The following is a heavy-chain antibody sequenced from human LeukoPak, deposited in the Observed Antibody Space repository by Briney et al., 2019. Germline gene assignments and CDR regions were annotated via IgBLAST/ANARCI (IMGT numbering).Heavy chain of an antibody. V-gene: IGHV1-24*01. J-gene: IGHJ5*02. CDR3: ARVVWRLVGFDP. CDR1: GYTLTELS. Sequence: ASVKVSCKVSGYTLTELSMHWVRQAPGKGLEWMGGFDPEDGETIYAQKFQGRVTMTEDTSTDTAYMELSSLRSEDTAVYYCARVVWRLVGFDPWGQGTLVTVSS. CDR2: FDPEDGET. D-gene: IGHD2-21*01.